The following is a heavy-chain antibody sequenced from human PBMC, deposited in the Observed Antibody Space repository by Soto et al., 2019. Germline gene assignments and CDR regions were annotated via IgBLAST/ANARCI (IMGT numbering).Heavy chain of an antibody. CDR2: IYYSGSA. D-gene: IGHD3-16*01. CDR1: GASISSYH. Sequence: QVQLQESGPGLVKPSETLSLTCTVSGASISSYHWSWIRQTPGKGLEWIGYIYYSGSANYNPSLKSRVTFSVDTSKNQVSLKLSSVTAADTGVYYCAAAVPAEYVFPYYYMDVWGKGTTVNVSS. V-gene: IGHV4-59*01. CDR3: AAAVPAEYVFPYYYMDV. J-gene: IGHJ6*03.